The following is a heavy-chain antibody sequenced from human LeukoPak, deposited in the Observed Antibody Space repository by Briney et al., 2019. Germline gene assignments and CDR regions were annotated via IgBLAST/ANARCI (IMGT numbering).Heavy chain of an antibody. CDR3: ASTPSMATIVLGFDY. CDR2: IIPIFGTA. V-gene: IGHV1-69*05. D-gene: IGHD5-24*01. Sequence: ASVKVSCKASGGTFSSYAISWVRQAPGQGLEWMGGIIPIFGTANYAQKFQGRVTITTDESTSTAYTELSSLRSEDTAVYYCASTPSMATIVLGFDYWGQGTLVTVSS. CDR1: GGTFSSYA. J-gene: IGHJ4*02.